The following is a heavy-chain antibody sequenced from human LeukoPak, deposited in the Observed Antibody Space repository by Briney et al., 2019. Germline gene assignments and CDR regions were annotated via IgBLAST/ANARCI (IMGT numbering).Heavy chain of an antibody. Sequence: PGGSLRLSCVASGFTFSSYEMNWVRQAPGKGLEWVSYISSSGSTIYYPDSVKGRFTISRDNAKNSLYLQMNSLRAEDTAVYYCARTRDGYNFGPFDCWGQGTLITVSS. V-gene: IGHV3-48*03. J-gene: IGHJ4*02. CDR2: ISSSGSTI. CDR3: ARTRDGYNFGPFDC. CDR1: GFTFSSYE. D-gene: IGHD5-24*01.